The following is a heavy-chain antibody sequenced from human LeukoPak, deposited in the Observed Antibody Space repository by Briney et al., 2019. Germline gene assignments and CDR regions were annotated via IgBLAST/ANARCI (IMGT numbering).Heavy chain of an antibody. CDR2: ISSSGSTI. V-gene: IGHV3-48*03. D-gene: IGHD3-10*01. CDR1: GFTFSSYE. CDR3: AREGYYYGSVTPFDY. J-gene: IGHJ4*02. Sequence: PGGSLRLSCAASGFTFSSYEINWVRQAPGKGLEWVSYISSSGSTIYYADSVKGRFTISKDNAKNSLYLQMNSLRAEDTAVYYCAREGYYYGSVTPFDYWGQGTLVTVSS.